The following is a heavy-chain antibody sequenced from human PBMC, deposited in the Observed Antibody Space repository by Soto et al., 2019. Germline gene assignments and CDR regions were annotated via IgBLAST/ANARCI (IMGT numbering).Heavy chain of an antibody. Sequence: QVQLLESGPGLVKPSQTLSLTCAVSGDSISSGGYYWSWIRQHPGKGLEWIGYVYYSGSTYYNPALKSRVTILVDTSNNQFSLKLSSVTAADTAVYYCARALGDYGAGTFDYWGQGTLVTVSS. J-gene: IGHJ4*02. D-gene: IGHD4-17*01. CDR2: VYYSGST. CDR3: ARALGDYGAGTFDY. CDR1: GDSISSGGYY. V-gene: IGHV4-31*11.